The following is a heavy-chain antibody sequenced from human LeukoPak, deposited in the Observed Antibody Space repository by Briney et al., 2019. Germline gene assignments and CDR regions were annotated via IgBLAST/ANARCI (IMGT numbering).Heavy chain of an antibody. CDR3: TRLLDDYYGSGSYGDDY. Sequence: GGSLRLSCAASGFTFSGSAMHWVRQASGKGLEWVGRIRSKANSYATAYAASVKGRFTISRDDSKNTACLQMNSLKTEDTAVYYCTRLLDDYYGSGSYGDDYWGQGTLVTVSS. CDR2: IRSKANSYAT. J-gene: IGHJ4*02. V-gene: IGHV3-73*01. CDR1: GFTFSGSA. D-gene: IGHD3-10*01.